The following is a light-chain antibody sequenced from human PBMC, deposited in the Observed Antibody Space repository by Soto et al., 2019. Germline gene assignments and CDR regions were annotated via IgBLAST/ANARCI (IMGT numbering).Light chain of an antibody. CDR3: QQYGTSPWT. CDR2: DAS. V-gene: IGKV3-20*01. J-gene: IGKJ1*01. Sequence: EIVLTQSPGTLSLSPGARATLSCRASQTIANNYLTWYQQKPGQAPRVLIYDASIRATGIPDRISGSGSGTDFTLTISRLEPEDSAVYYCQQYGTSPWTFGQGTKVEI. CDR1: QTIANNY.